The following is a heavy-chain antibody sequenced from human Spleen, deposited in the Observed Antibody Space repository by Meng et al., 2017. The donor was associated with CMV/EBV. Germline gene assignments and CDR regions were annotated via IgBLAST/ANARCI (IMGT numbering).Heavy chain of an antibody. Sequence: ASVKVSCKAFAYTLTGYYIHWVRQAPGQGLEWMGWINPNSGGTNYAQKFQGRVTMTRDTSISTVFMEVTRLRSDDTAVYYCARSRGMISIVVVKPYYFDYWGQGTLVTVSS. J-gene: IGHJ4*02. V-gene: IGHV1-2*02. CDR2: INPNSGGT. CDR3: ARSRGMISIVVVKPYYFDY. D-gene: IGHD2-21*01. CDR1: AYTLTGYY.